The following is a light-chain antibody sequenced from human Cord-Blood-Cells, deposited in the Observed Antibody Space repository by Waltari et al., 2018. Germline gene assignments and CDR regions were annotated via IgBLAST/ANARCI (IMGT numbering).Light chain of an antibody. CDR3: QQSYSTPWT. V-gene: IGKV1-39*01. Sequence: DIQMTQSPSSLSASVGARVTITCRTSQSISSYFNGYQQKPGKAPKLLIYAASSLQSGVPSRFSGSGSGTDFTLTISSLQPEDFATYYCQQSYSTPWTFGQGTKVEIK. J-gene: IGKJ1*01. CDR1: QSISSY. CDR2: AAS.